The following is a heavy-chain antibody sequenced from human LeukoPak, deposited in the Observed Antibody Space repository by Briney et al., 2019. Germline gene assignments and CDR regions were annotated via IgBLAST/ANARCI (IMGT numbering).Heavy chain of an antibody. Sequence: GGSLRLSCAASGFTFSSYAMSWVRQAPGKGLEWVSGLSYSGGSTYYADSVKGRFTISRDNSKNTLYLQMNSLRAGDTAVYYCAKWRSGYPNYYFDYWGQGTLVTVSS. V-gene: IGHV3-23*01. CDR2: LSYSGGST. CDR3: AKWRSGYPNYYFDY. D-gene: IGHD3-22*01. J-gene: IGHJ4*02. CDR1: GFTFSSYA.